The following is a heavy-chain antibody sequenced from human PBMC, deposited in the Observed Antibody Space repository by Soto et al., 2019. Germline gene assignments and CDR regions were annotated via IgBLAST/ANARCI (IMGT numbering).Heavy chain of an antibody. CDR1: GGSFSGYY. CDR3: ARGGRTAMVRVYYYYMDV. D-gene: IGHD5-18*01. V-gene: IGHV4-34*01. Sequence: SETLSLTCAVYGGSFSGYYWSWIRQPPGKGLEWIGEINHSGSTNYNPSLKSRVTISVDTSKNQFSLKLSSVTAADTAVYYCARGGRTAMVRVYYYYMDVWGKGTTVTVSS. CDR2: INHSGST. J-gene: IGHJ6*03.